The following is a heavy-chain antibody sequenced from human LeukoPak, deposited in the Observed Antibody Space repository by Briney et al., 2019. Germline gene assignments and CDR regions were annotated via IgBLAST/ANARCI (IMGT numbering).Heavy chain of an antibody. V-gene: IGHV4-34*01. CDR1: GESLNGHY. J-gene: IGHJ3*02. Sequence: SETLSLTCAVYGESLNGHYWSWIRQSPGKGLEWIGEGSERGGTKFNPSLKSRVTISVDTSKNQFSLKLSSMTAADTAVYYCRRGRRVVVGYEPQTFDIWGQGTMVTVSS. CDR3: RRGRRVVVGYEPQTFDI. D-gene: IGHD2-2*01. CDR2: GSERGGT.